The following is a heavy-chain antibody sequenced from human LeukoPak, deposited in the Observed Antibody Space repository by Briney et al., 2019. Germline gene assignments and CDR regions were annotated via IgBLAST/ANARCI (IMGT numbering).Heavy chain of an antibody. V-gene: IGHV1-18*01. D-gene: IGHD3-22*01. CDR2: ISAYNGNT. Sequence: ASVKVSCKASGYTFTSYGISWVRQAPGQGLEWMGWISAYNGNTNYAQKLQGRVTMTTDTSTSTAYMELRSLRSEDTAVYYCARETRYYYDSSGTFDYWGQGTLVTVSS. CDR3: ARETRYYYDSSGTFDY. CDR1: GYTFTSYG. J-gene: IGHJ4*02.